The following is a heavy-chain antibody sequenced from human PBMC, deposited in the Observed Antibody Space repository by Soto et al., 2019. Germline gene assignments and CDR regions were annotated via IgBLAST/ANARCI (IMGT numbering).Heavy chain of an antibody. J-gene: IGHJ6*02. CDR1: GDTFTNYW. CDR3: AASIFYYGMDV. V-gene: IGHV5-51*01. CDR2: IYPGDSDT. Sequence: GESLKISCKGSGDTFTNYWIGWVLQMPGKGLEWMGIIYPGDSDTKYNPSFQGQVTISADKSITTTYLQWSSLKASDTAIYYCAASIFYYGMDVWGQGTAVTVSS.